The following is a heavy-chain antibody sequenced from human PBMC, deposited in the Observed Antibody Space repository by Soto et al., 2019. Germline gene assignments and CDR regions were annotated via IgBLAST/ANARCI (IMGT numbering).Heavy chain of an antibody. CDR2: ISNDGSNK. V-gene: IGHV3-30*18. Sequence: GSLRLSCAASGFTFNNYGMNWVRQAPGKGLEWVAIISNDGSNKYYIESVRGRFTISRDNSKNMLFLQMNSLRVEDTAVYFCTKDGRFDSDGSLYYYYYGMDVWGQGTTVTVSS. J-gene: IGHJ6*02. D-gene: IGHD2-15*01. CDR1: GFTFNNYG. CDR3: TKDGRFDSDGSLYYYYYGMDV.